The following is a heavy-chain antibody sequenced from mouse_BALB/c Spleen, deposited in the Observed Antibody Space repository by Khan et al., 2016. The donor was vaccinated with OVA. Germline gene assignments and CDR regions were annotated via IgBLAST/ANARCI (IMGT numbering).Heavy chain of an antibody. CDR2: IWGGGGT. CDR1: GFSLSRYN. CDR3: ARAYYRYDGYYAMDY. V-gene: IGHV2-6-4*01. J-gene: IGHJ4*01. Sequence: QVRLQQSGPGLVAPSQSLSITCTVSGFSLSRYNIHWVRQPPGKGLEWLGMIWGGGGTDYNSTLKSRLSISKDNSKSQVFLKMNSLQTDDSAMYYCARAYYRYDGYYAMDYWGQGTPVTVSS. D-gene: IGHD2-14*01.